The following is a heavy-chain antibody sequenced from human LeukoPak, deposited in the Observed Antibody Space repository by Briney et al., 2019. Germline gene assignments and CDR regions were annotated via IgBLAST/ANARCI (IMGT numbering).Heavy chain of an antibody. V-gene: IGHV1-3*01. Sequence: ASVTVSCKASGYTFTSYAMHWVRQAPGQRLEWMGWINAGNGNTKYSQKFLGRVTITRDTSASTAYMELSSLRSEDTAVYYCARVAAREGHFDYWGQGTLVTVSS. CDR1: GYTFTSYA. CDR3: ARVAAREGHFDY. CDR2: INAGNGNT. J-gene: IGHJ4*02. D-gene: IGHD6-25*01.